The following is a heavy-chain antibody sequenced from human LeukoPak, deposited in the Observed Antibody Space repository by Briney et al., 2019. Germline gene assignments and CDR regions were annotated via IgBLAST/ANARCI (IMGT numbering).Heavy chain of an antibody. CDR1: GYSFTSYW. D-gene: IGHD4-23*01. CDR3: ARRGYGGANYYDYYYMDV. V-gene: IGHV5-51*01. CDR2: IYPGDSDT. J-gene: IGHJ6*03. Sequence: GESLKISCKGSGYSFTSYWIGWVRDMAGKGLEWRGIIYPGDSDTRYSPSFQRQVTISADKSISTAYLQWSSLKASDTAMYYCARRGYGGANYYDYYYMDVWGKGTTVTVSS.